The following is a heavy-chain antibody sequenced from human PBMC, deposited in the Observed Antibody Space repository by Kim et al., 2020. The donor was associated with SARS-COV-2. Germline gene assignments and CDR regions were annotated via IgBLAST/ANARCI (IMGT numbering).Heavy chain of an antibody. D-gene: IGHD5-18*01. CDR3: ARDLPPSQGYSYGLLDY. Sequence: GGSLRLSCAASGFTFSSYEMNWVRQAPGKGLEWISYISRSGSSIYYADSVKGRFTISRDNARNSLYLQMNSLRAEDTAVYYCARDLPPSQGYSYGLLDYWGQGTLVTVSS. CDR2: ISRSGSSI. J-gene: IGHJ4*02. V-gene: IGHV3-48*03. CDR1: GFTFSSYE.